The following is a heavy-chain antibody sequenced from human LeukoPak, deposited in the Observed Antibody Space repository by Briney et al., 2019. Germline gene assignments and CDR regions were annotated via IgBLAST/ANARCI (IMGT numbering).Heavy chain of an antibody. D-gene: IGHD1-1*01. CDR3: GKANDDYYFDY. Sequence: GGSLRLSCAASGFTLSNYAMNWVRQAPGQGLEWVSVISAAGVTYYADSLKGRFTISRDNSKNTLYLQMDSLRVEDTAVYYCGKANDDYYFDYWGQGTLVTVSP. V-gene: IGHV3-23*01. CDR1: GFTLSNYA. CDR2: ISAAGVT. J-gene: IGHJ4*02.